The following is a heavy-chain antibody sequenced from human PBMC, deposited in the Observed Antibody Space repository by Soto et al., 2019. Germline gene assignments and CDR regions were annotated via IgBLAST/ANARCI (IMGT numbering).Heavy chain of an antibody. CDR2: IYWDDDK. CDR3: AHMGLDYGDYVDTYFDY. D-gene: IGHD4-17*01. J-gene: IGHJ4*02. CDR1: GFSLSTSGVG. V-gene: IGHV2-5*02. Sequence: QITLKESGPTLVKPTQTLTLTCTFSGFSLSTSGVGVGWIRQPPGKALEWLALIYWDDDKRYSPSLKSRLTITKDTSKNQVVLTMTNMDPVDTATYYCAHMGLDYGDYVDTYFDYWGQGTLVTVSS.